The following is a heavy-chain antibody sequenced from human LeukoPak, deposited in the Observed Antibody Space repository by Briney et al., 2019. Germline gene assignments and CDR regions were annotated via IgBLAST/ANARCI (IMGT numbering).Heavy chain of an antibody. CDR1: GGSISSYY. D-gene: IGHD6-13*01. V-gene: IGHV4-59*01. CDR2: IYYSGST. J-gene: IGHJ4*02. CDR3: ARVGIFRGSSWYFHWDY. Sequence: SETLSLTCTVSGGSISSYYWSWIRQPPGKGLEWIGYIYYSGSTNYNPSLKSRVTISVDTSKNQFSLKLSSVTAADTAVYYCARVGIFRGSSWYFHWDYWGQGTLVTVSS.